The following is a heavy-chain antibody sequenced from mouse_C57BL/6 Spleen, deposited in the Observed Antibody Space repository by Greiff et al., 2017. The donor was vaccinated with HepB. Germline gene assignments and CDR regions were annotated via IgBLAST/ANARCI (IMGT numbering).Heavy chain of an antibody. J-gene: IGHJ2*01. CDR1: GYTFTSYW. Sequence: VQLQQSGTVLARPGASVKMSCKTSGYTFTSYWMHWVKQRPGQGLEWIGAIYPGNSDTSYNQKFKGKAKLTAVTSASTAYMELSSLTNEDSAVYYCTFITTVVDYFDYWGQGTTLTVSS. CDR3: TFITTVVDYFDY. D-gene: IGHD1-1*01. CDR2: IYPGNSDT. V-gene: IGHV1-5*01.